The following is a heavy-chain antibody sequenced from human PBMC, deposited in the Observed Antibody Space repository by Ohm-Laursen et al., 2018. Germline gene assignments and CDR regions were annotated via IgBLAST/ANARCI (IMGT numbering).Heavy chain of an antibody. D-gene: IGHD6-19*01. Sequence: SLRLSCTASGFTFDDYAMHWVRQAPGKGLEWVSGISWNSGSIGYADSVKGRFAISRDNAKNSLYLQMNSLRAEDTALYYCAKADSIAVAGNVPTLFDRWGQGTLVTVSS. CDR2: ISWNSGSI. CDR1: GFTFDDYA. CDR3: AKADSIAVAGNVPTLFDR. J-gene: IGHJ5*02. V-gene: IGHV3-9*01.